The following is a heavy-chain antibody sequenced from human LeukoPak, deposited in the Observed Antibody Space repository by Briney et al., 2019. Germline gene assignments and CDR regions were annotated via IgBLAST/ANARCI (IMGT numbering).Heavy chain of an antibody. CDR1: GYTFTSYG. J-gene: IGHJ5*02. Sequence: ASVKVSCKASGYTFTSYGISWVRQAPGQGLEWMGWISAYNGNTNYAQKLQGRDTMTTDTSTSTAYMELRSLRSDDTAVYYCARPLSLTGYSTCFAPWGQGPLVTVSS. V-gene: IGHV1-18*01. D-gene: IGHD3-9*01. CDR3: ARPLSLTGYSTCFAP. CDR2: ISAYNGNT.